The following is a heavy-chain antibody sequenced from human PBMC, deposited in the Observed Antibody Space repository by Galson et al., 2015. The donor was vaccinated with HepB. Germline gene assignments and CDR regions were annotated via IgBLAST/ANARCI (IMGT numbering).Heavy chain of an antibody. V-gene: IGHV3-64D*08. CDR1: GFTLSDSV. D-gene: IGHD2-15*01. Sequence: SLRLSCAGSGFTLSDSVMHWVRRAPGKGLEYVSAISTNGHNIQYANSVKGRFSIFRDIPKNSLYLQMSSLREEDTAIYYCVKGKGWLLPDHWGQGTLVIVSS. J-gene: IGHJ5*02. CDR2: ISTNGHNI. CDR3: VKGKGWLLPDH.